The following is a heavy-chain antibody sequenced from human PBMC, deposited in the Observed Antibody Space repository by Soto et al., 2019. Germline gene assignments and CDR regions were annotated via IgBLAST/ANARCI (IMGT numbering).Heavy chain of an antibody. CDR1: GFTFSNYS. CDR3: ARVLHTVAGTPYYYYYGMDV. J-gene: IGHJ6*02. Sequence: EVQLVESGGGLVKPGVSLRLSCAASGFTFSNYSMNWVRQAPGKGLEWVSSISSSSSYIYYAVSVKGRVTISIDNAKNSLYLQMNSLRAEDTAVYYCARVLHTVAGTPYYYYYGMDVWGQGTTVTVSS. CDR2: ISSSSSYI. D-gene: IGHD6-19*01. V-gene: IGHV3-21*01.